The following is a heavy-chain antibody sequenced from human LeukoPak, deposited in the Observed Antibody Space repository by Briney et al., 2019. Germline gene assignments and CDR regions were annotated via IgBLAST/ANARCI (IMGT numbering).Heavy chain of an antibody. D-gene: IGHD3-10*01. Sequence: ASVKVSCKASGYTFTSYDINWVRQATGQGLEWMGWMNPNSGNTGYAQKFQGRVTMTRNTSISTAYMELSSLRSEDTAVYYCARRPRVRGVISSRNWFDPWGQGTLVTVSS. CDR1: GYTFTSYD. CDR3: ARRPRVRGVISSRNWFDP. CDR2: MNPNSGNT. V-gene: IGHV1-8*01. J-gene: IGHJ5*02.